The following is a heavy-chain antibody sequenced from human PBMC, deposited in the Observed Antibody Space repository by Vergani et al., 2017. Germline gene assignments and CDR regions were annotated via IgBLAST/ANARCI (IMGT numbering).Heavy chain of an antibody. CDR1: GYTFTGYY. CDR3: ARAVVSPQGYYFDY. V-gene: IGHV1-2*06. Sequence: QVQLVQSGAEVKKPGASVKVSCKASGYTFTGYYMHWVRQAPGQGLEWMGRINPNSGGTNYAQKFQGRVTITADESTSTAYMELSSLRSEDTAVYYCARAVVSPQGYYFDYWGQGTLVTVSS. D-gene: IGHD4-23*01. J-gene: IGHJ4*02. CDR2: INPNSGGT.